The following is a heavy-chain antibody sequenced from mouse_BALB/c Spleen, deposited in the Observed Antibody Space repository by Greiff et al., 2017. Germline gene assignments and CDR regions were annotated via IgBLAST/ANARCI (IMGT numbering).Heavy chain of an antibody. V-gene: IGHV14-4*02. CDR3: NAGDYYGSSYSTWFAY. CDR1: GFNINDYY. Sequence: VQLQQSGAELVRPGASVKLSCTASGFNINDYYMHWVKQRPEQGLEWIGWIDPENGDTEYAPKFQGKATMTADTSSNTAYLQLSSLTSEDTAVYYWNAGDYYGSSYSTWFAYGGQGTLVTVSA. D-gene: IGHD1-1*01. CDR2: IDPENGDT. J-gene: IGHJ3*01.